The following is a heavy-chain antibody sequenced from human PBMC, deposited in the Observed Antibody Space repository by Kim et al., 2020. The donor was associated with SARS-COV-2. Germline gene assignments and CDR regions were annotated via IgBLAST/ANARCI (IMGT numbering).Heavy chain of an antibody. V-gene: IGHV3-30-3*01. CDR3: ARGSIEGGTEFIDL. D-gene: IGHD1-26*01. Sequence: GGSLRLSCAASGFTFSSYAIHWVRQAPGRGLEWVAFISYDGSNTYYADSVKGRFTISRDTSKNTLYLQMNTLSAEDTAVYYCARGSIEGGTEFIDLWSQG. J-gene: IGHJ5*02. CDR1: GFTFSSYA. CDR2: ISYDGSNT.